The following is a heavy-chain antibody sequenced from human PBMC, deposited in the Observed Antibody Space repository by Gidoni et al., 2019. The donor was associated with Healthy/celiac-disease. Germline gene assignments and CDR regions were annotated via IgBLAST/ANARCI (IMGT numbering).Heavy chain of an antibody. D-gene: IGHD6-19*01. V-gene: IGHV1-46*03. Sequence: QVQLVQSGAEVKKPGASVKVSCKASGYTFTSYYMHWVRQAPGQGLEWMGIINPSGGSTSYAQKFQGRVTITRDTSTSTVYMELSSLRSEDTAVYYCARAFIGSSGEREPRDAFDIWGQGTMVTVSS. J-gene: IGHJ3*02. CDR3: ARAFIGSSGEREPRDAFDI. CDR1: GYTFTSYY. CDR2: INPSGGST.